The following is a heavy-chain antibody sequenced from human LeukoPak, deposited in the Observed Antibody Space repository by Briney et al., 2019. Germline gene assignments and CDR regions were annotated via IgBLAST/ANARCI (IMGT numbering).Heavy chain of an antibody. V-gene: IGHV4-59*01. CDR1: GDSMSDYF. Sequence: SETLSLTCTVSGDSMSDYFWTWIRQPPGKGLEWIGYIYYSGDTNYNPSLQSRVTVSVDTSKNQFSLKLTSVTAADTAVYYCVRGPYGSGISNWFDPWGQGTLVIVSS. CDR2: IYYSGDT. CDR3: VRGPYGSGISNWFDP. D-gene: IGHD3-10*01. J-gene: IGHJ5*02.